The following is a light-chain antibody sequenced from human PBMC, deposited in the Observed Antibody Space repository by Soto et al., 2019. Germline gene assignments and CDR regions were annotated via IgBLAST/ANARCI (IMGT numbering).Light chain of an antibody. CDR1: QSVLYSSNNKNY. V-gene: IGKV4-1*01. CDR2: WAS. CDR3: QQYYNTPLT. Sequence: DIVMTQSPDSVAVSLGERATINCKSSQSVLYSSNNKNYLAWYQQKPGQPPKLLIYWASTRESGVPDRFSGSGSGTDFTLTISNLQAEDVAVYYCQQYYNTPLTFGGGTKVEIK. J-gene: IGKJ4*01.